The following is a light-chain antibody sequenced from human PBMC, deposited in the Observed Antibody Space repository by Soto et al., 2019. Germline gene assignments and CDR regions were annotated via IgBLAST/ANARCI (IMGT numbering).Light chain of an antibody. CDR3: QQYNTWPPWP. CDR2: DAS. CDR1: QSIRTD. Sequence: TLSVSPGGRATLSCRASQSIRTDLAWYQQKSGQGPRLLIYDASTRATGIPARFSGSGSGTEFTLTISSLQSEDFAVYYCQQYNTWPPWPFGHVSIVDIK. V-gene: IGKV3D-15*01. J-gene: IGKJ1*01.